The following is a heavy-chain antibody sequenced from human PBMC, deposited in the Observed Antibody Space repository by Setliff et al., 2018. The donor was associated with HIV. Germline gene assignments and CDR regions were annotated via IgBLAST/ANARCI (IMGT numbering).Heavy chain of an antibody. Sequence: ASVKVSCKASGYTFTDYYMHWVRQAPGQGLEWTGWIRTYNGNTNYAQRLQGRVTMTTDTSPSTAYMGRRSLRADATAVYYCASGAPGRSCSGGSCSYFDYWGQGTLVTVSS. CDR3: ASGAPGRSCSGGSCSYFDY. D-gene: IGHD2-15*01. CDR1: GYTFTDYY. CDR2: IRTYNGNT. V-gene: IGHV1-18*04. J-gene: IGHJ4*02.